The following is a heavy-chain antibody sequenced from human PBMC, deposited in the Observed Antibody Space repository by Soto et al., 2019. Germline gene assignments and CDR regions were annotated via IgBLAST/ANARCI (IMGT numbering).Heavy chain of an antibody. CDR3: ARDTAMANYYYSGMDV. CDR2: IIPIFGTA. V-gene: IGHV1-69*06. J-gene: IGHJ6*02. CDR1: GGTFSSYA. Sequence: GASVKVSCKASGGTFSSYAISWVRQAPGQGLEWMGGIIPIFGTANYAQKFQGRVTITEDKSTSTAYMALSSLRSEDTAVYYCARDTAMANYYYSGMDVWGQGTTVTVSS. D-gene: IGHD5-18*01.